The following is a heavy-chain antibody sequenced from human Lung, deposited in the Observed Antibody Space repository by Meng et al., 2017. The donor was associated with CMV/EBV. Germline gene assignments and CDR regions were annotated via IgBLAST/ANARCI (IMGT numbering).Heavy chain of an antibody. CDR1: GFTVSSNY. Sequence: GESXKISCAASGFTVSSNYMSWVRQAPGKGLEWVSVIYSGGSTYYADSVKGRFTISRDNSKNTLYLQMNSLRAEDTAVYYCARAPYDFWSSYYYGMDFWGQGTTVTVSS. V-gene: IGHV3-53*01. CDR3: ARAPYDFWSSYYYGMDF. D-gene: IGHD3-3*01. CDR2: IYSGGST. J-gene: IGHJ6*02.